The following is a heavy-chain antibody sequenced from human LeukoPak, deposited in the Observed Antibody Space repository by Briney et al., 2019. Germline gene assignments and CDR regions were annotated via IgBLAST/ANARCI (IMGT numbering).Heavy chain of an antibody. CDR3: ARDIAAAGTSFDY. Sequence: GGSLRLSCAASGFTFSTYAMHWVRQAPGKGVEWVAVISYDGSNKYYADSVKGRFTIFRDNSKNTLYLQMDSLRAEDTAVYSCARDIAAAGTSFDYWGQGILVTVSS. D-gene: IGHD6-13*01. CDR2: ISYDGSNK. J-gene: IGHJ4*02. CDR1: GFTFSTYA. V-gene: IGHV3-30-3*01.